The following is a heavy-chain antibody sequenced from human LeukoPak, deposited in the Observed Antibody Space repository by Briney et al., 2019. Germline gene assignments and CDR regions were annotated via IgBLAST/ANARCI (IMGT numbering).Heavy chain of an antibody. Sequence: GGSLRLSCAASGFTFDDYGMSWVRHAPGKGLEGVSGINWNGGSTGYADSVKGRFTISRDNAKNSLYLQMNSLRAEDTGFYYCAAYYYGSGSCGQFDYWGQGTLVTVSS. CDR1: GFTFDDYG. V-gene: IGHV3-20*04. D-gene: IGHD3-10*01. J-gene: IGHJ4*02. CDR2: INWNGGST. CDR3: AAYYYGSGSCGQFDY.